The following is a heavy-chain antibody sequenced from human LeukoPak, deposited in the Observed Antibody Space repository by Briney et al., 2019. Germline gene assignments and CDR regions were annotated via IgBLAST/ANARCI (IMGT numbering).Heavy chain of an antibody. V-gene: IGHV3-7*04. J-gene: IGHJ4*02. CDR2: IKPDGSVI. CDR3: ARSGWDPWL. CDR1: GFTFSNYW. D-gene: IGHD1-26*01. Sequence: GGSLRPSCTASGFTFSNYWMAWVRQAPGRGLESVASIKPDGSVIYYGDSVKGRFTLSRDNTKNSLYLQMNSLRAEDTAVYYCARSGWDPWLWGQGTLVTVSS.